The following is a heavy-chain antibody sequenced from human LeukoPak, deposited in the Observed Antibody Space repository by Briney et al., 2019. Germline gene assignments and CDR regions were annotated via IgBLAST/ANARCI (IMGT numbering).Heavy chain of an antibody. CDR3: ARGQSGGYCTNGVCYMGWFDP. CDR2: IYTSGST. J-gene: IGHJ5*02. Sequence: SETLSLTCTVSGGSIRSYYWSWIRQPAGKGLEWIGRIYTSGSTNYNPSLKSRVTMSVDTSKNQFSLKLSSVTAADTAVYYCARGQSGGYCTNGVCYMGWFDPWGQGTLVTVSS. CDR1: GGSIRSYY. D-gene: IGHD2-8*01. V-gene: IGHV4-4*07.